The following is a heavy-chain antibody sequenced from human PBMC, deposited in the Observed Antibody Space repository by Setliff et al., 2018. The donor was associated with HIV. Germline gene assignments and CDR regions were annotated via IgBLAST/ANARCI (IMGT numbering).Heavy chain of an antibody. D-gene: IGHD6-13*01. J-gene: IGHJ5*02. CDR1: GGSIRSHY. V-gene: IGHV4-59*11. Sequence: KASETLSLTCTVSGGSIRSHYWSWIRQPPGKGLEWIGYIYYSGSPNYNPSLKSRVTISVDTSRNQFSLNLTSVTAADAAVYYCARDHIAAPGMGFDPWGRGTLVTVSS. CDR2: IYYSGSP. CDR3: ARDHIAAPGMGFDP.